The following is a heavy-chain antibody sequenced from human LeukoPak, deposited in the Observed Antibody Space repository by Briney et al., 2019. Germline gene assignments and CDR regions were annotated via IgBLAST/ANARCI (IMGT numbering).Heavy chain of an antibody. V-gene: IGHV4-59*01. D-gene: IGHD5-12*01. Sequence: SETLSLTCTVSGGSISSYYWSWIRQPPGKGLEWIGYIYYSGSTNYNPSLKSRVTISVDTSKNQFSLKLSSVTAADTAVYYCARGRYSGSHYFYFDYWGQGTLVTVSS. CDR2: IYYSGST. J-gene: IGHJ4*02. CDR3: ARGRYSGSHYFYFDY. CDR1: GGSISSYY.